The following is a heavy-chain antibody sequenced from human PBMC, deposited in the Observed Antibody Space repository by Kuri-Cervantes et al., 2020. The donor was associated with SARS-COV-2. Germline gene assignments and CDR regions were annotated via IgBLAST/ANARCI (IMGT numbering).Heavy chain of an antibody. CDR2: MNPNSGNT. D-gene: IGHD2-21*02. CDR3: ARAGAEVTSHFDY. V-gene: IGHV1-8*03. CDR1: GYTFTSYD. J-gene: IGHJ4*02. Sequence: ASVKVSCKASGYTFTSYDINWVRQATGQGLEWMGWMNPNSGNTGYAQKFQGRVTITRNTSISTAYMELSSLRSEDTAVYYCARAGAEVTSHFDYWGQGTLVTVSS.